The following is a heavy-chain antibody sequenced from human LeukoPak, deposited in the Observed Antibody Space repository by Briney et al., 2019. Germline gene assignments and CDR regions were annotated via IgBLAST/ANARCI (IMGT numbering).Heavy chain of an antibody. V-gene: IGHV3-23*01. D-gene: IGHD2-21*02. CDR1: GFTFSTYT. CDR3: AKASTTYCGGDCYPIFDY. J-gene: IGHJ4*02. Sequence: GVSLRLSCAASGFTFSTYTMSWVRQAPGKGLEWVSAISGSGGTTNYAGSVKGRFTISRDNSKNTLYLQMNSLRAEDTAVYYCAKASTTYCGGDCYPIFDYWGQGTLVTVSS. CDR2: ISGSGGTT.